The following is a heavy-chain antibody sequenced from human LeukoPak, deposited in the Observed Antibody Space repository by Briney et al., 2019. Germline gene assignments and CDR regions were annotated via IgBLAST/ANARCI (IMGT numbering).Heavy chain of an antibody. D-gene: IGHD2-21*02. CDR1: GYTFTGYY. CDR3: ARLAYCGGDCYWHGMDV. CDR2: INPNSGGT. V-gene: IGHV1-2*02. J-gene: IGHJ6*02. Sequence: ASVKVSCKASGYTFTGYYMHWVRQAPGQGLEWMGWINPNSGGTNYAQKFQGRVTMTRDTSISTAYMELSRPRSDDTAVYYCARLAYCGGDCYWHGMDVWGQGTTVTVSS.